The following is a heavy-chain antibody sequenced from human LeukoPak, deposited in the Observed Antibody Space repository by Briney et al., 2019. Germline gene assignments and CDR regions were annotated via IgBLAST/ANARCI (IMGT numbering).Heavy chain of an antibody. CDR1: GFTFSSYE. D-gene: IGHD3-22*01. V-gene: IGHV3-48*03. CDR2: ISSSGSTI. J-gene: IGHJ4*02. CDR3: AGVYDSSPFDY. Sequence: PGGSLRLSCAASGFTFSSYEMNWVRQAPGKGLEWVSYISSSGSTIYYAGSVKGRFTISRDNAKNSLYLQMNSLRAEDTAVYYCAGVYDSSPFDYWGQGTLVTVSS.